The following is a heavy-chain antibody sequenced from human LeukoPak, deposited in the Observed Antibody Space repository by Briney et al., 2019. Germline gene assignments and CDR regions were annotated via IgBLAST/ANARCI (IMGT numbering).Heavy chain of an antibody. D-gene: IGHD7-27*01. CDR2: ISSSTSRI. Sequence: PGGSLRLSCGASGFTFNSYSMNWVRQAPGKGLEWVSYISSSTSRIYYADSVKGRFTISRDSAGRSLFLQMNSLRDEDTAVYYCARDIHWAFDYWGQGTLVTVSS. CDR3: ARDIHWAFDY. J-gene: IGHJ4*02. CDR1: GFTFNSYS. V-gene: IGHV3-48*02.